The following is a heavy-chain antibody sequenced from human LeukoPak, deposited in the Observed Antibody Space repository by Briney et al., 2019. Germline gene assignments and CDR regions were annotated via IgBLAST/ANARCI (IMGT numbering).Heavy chain of an antibody. V-gene: IGHV1-3*01. CDR1: GYTFTSYA. CDR2: INAGNGNT. CDR3: ARSRYRAVAGTRIENWFDP. D-gene: IGHD6-19*01. J-gene: IGHJ5*02. Sequence: GASVKVSCKASGYTFTSYAMHWVRQAPGQRLEWMGWINAGNGNTKYSQKFQGRVTITRDTSASTAYMELSSLRSEDTAVYYCARSRYRAVAGTRIENWFDPWGQGTLVTVSS.